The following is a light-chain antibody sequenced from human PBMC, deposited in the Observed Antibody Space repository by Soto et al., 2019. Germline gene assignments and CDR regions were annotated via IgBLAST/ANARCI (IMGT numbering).Light chain of an antibody. V-gene: IGLV1-44*01. CDR1: SSNIGSNT. Sequence: QSVLTQSPSASGTPGQRVSISCSGSSSNIGSNTVNWYQQLPGTAPKLLIYSNKQRPSGVPDRVSGSKSGTSASLAVSGLQSEDEAVYYCAAWDDSLSGVVFGGGTKLTVL. CDR2: SNK. J-gene: IGLJ3*02. CDR3: AAWDDSLSGVV.